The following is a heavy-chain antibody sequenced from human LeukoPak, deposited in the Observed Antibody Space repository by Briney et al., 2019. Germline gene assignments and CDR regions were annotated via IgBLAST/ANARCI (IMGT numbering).Heavy chain of an antibody. CDR2: ISSSSSYT. D-gene: IGHD3-22*01. CDR3: ARDLGAYDSSGNY. CDR1: GFTFSDYY. J-gene: IGHJ4*02. V-gene: IGHV3-11*06. Sequence: GGSLRLSCAASGFTFSDYYMSWIRQAPGKGLEWVSYISSSSSYTNYADSVKGRFTISRDNAKSSLYLQMNSLRAEDTAVYYCARDLGAYDSSGNYWGQGTLVTVSS.